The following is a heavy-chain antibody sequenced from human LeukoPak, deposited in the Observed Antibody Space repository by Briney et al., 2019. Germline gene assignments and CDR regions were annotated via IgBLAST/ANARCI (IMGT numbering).Heavy chain of an antibody. V-gene: IGHV3-48*01. CDR1: GFTFSSYS. CDR2: ISDPTTV. Sequence: GGSLRLSCAASGFTFSSYSMNWVRQAPGKGLEWVSYISDPTTVWYADSVRGRFTISRDNSKNTLYLQMNSLRAEDTAVYYCASLWGYSFDYWGQGTLVTVSS. J-gene: IGHJ4*02. CDR3: ASLWGYSFDY. D-gene: IGHD7-27*01.